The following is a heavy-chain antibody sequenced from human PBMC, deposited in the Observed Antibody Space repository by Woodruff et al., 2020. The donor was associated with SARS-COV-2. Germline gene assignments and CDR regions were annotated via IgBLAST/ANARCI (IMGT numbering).Heavy chain of an antibody. V-gene: IGHV1-46*03. CDR3: GKSLAYCSGGSCA. D-gene: IGHD2-15*01. Sequence: QAPGHALELMGMINPSGGRTTYAQNFQGRVTLTTDTSSSTVYMELNSLRSEDAAVYYCGKSLAYCSGGSCAWGQGTLVTVSS. J-gene: IGHJ5*02. CDR2: INPSGGRT.